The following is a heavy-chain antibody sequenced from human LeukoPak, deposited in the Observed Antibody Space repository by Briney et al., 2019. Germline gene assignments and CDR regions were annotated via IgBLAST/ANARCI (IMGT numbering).Heavy chain of an antibody. J-gene: IGHJ4*02. V-gene: IGHV4-59*01. Sequence: SETLSLTCTVSGVSISNYYWNWIRQPPGKGLEWIGYIYYSGTTNYNPSLKSRVSMSVDTSKNQFFLKLSSVTAPDTSVYYCASPTRIAVDGLSHINWGQGTLATVSS. D-gene: IGHD6-19*01. CDR1: GVSISNYY. CDR3: ASPTRIAVDGLSHIN. CDR2: IYYSGTT.